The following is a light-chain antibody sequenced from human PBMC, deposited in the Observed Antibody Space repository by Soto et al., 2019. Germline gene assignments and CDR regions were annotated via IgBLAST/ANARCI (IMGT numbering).Light chain of an antibody. J-gene: IGLJ2*01. Sequence: QSALTQPASVSGSPGPSITISCTGTSSDVGGYMYVSWYQQHPGKAPKLMIYDVTNRPSGVSNRFSGFKSGNTAFLTISGLQAEDEADYYCSSYTSSNTLVFGGGTKVTVL. CDR2: DVT. CDR1: SSDVGGYMY. CDR3: SSYTSSNTLV. V-gene: IGLV2-14*01.